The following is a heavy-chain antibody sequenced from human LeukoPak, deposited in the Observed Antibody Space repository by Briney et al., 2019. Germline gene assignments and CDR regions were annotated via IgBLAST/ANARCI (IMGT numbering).Heavy chain of an antibody. J-gene: IGHJ4*02. D-gene: IGHD2-2*02. CDR3: ARGGPAYCSSTSCYTPTGY. V-gene: IGHV4-34*01. CDR1: GGSFSGYY. Sequence: PSETLSLTCAVYGGSFSGYYWSWIRQPPGKGLEWIGEINHSGSTNYNPSLKSRVTISVDTSKNQFSLKLSSVTAADTAVYYCARGGPAYCSSTSCYTPTGYWGQGTLVTVSP. CDR2: INHSGST.